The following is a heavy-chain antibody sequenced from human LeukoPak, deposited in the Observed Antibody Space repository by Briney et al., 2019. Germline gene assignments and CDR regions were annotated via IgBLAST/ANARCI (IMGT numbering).Heavy chain of an antibody. V-gene: IGHV1-69*05. CDR1: GGTFSSYA. J-gene: IGHJ5*02. Sequence: SVKVSCKASGGTFSSYAVSWVRQAPGQGLEWMGGIIPIFGTANYAQKFQGRVTITTDESTSTAYVELRSLRSDDTAVYYCARDRAQNWFDPWGQGTLVTVSS. D-gene: IGHD3-10*01. CDR2: IIPIFGTA. CDR3: ARDRAQNWFDP.